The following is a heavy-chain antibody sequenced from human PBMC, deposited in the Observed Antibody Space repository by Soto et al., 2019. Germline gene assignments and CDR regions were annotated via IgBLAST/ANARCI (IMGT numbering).Heavy chain of an antibody. J-gene: IGHJ2*01. D-gene: IGHD2-15*01. CDR2: INHSGST. CDR1: GGSFSGYY. CDR3: AREEVVVVVAATRRPVWYFDL. Sequence: QVQLQQWGAGLLKPSETLSLTCAVYGGSFSGYYWSWIRQPPGKGLERIGEINHSGSTNYNPSLKSHVTISVDTSKNQSALKLSSVTAADTAVYYCAREEVVVVVAATRRPVWYFDLWGRGTLVTVSS. V-gene: IGHV4-34*01.